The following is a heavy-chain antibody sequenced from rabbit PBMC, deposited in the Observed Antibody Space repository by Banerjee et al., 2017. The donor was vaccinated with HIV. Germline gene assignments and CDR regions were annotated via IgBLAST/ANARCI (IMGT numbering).Heavy chain of an antibody. D-gene: IGHD1-1*01. CDR1: GIDFSSYYY. CDR3: ARGASSSGYAFDL. Sequence: QSLEESGGDLVKPGASLTLTCTASGIDFSSYYYMCWVRQAPGKGLEWIACIYTGSSGTTYYASWAKGRFTISKTSSTTVTLQMTSLTAADTATYFCARGASSSGYAFDLWGPGTLVTVS. V-gene: IGHV1S40*01. J-gene: IGHJ2*01. CDR2: IYTGSSGTT.